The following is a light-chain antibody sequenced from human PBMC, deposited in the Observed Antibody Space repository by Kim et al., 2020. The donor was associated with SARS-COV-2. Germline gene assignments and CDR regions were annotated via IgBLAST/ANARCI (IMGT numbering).Light chain of an antibody. Sequence: EIVMTQSPATLSVSPGERATLSCRASQSVGSNLAWYQQKPGQAPRLLIYDASTRATGIPARFSGSGSGTEFTLTISSLQSEDFVVYSCQQYNNWPITFGQGTRLEIK. CDR1: QSVGSN. J-gene: IGKJ5*01. CDR2: DAS. V-gene: IGKV3-15*01. CDR3: QQYNNWPIT.